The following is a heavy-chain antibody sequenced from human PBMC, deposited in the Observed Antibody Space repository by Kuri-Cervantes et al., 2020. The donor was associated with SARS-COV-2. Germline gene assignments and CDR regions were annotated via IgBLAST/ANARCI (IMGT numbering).Heavy chain of an antibody. CDR2: IYSGGST. D-gene: IGHD3-16*02. J-gene: IGHJ3*02. V-gene: IGHV3-66*01. CDR3: ARDRYMMALGGAFDI. Sequence: GGSLRLSCAASGFTVSSNYMSWVRQAPGKGLEWVSVIYSGGSTYYADSVKGRFTISRDNSKNTLYLQMNSLRAEDAAVYYCARDRYMMALGGAFDIWGQGTMVTVSS. CDR1: GFTVSSNY.